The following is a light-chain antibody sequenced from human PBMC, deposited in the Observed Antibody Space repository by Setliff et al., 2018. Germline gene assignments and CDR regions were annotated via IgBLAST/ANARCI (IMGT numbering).Light chain of an antibody. V-gene: IGLV2-14*01. CDR3: SSYTSSSTPYV. Sequence: QSALTQPASVSGSPGQSITISCTGTSSDVGGYNYVSWYQQHPGKAPKLMIYDVSKRPPGVSNRFSGSKSGNTASLTISGLQAEDEADYYCSSYTSSSTPYVFGTGTKGTVL. J-gene: IGLJ1*01. CDR2: DVS. CDR1: SSDVGGYNY.